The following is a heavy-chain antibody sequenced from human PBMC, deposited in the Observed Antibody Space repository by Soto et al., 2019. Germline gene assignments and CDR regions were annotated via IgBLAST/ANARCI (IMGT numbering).Heavy chain of an antibody. D-gene: IGHD6-19*01. CDR2: ISSSSSYI. V-gene: IGHV3-21*01. CDR3: ARDSSGWATWFDP. J-gene: IGHJ5*02. Sequence: EVQLVESGGGLVKPGGSLRLSCAASGFTFSSYSMNWVRQAPGKGLEWVSSISSSSSYIYYADSVKGRFTISRDNAKNSLCLQMNGLRAEDTAVYYCARDSSGWATWFDPWGQGTLVTVSS. CDR1: GFTFSSYS.